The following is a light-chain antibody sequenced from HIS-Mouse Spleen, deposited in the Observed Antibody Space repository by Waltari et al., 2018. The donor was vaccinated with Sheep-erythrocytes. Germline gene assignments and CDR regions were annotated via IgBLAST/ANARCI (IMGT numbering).Light chain of an antibody. CDR3: CSYAGSYNHV. CDR1: SSDVAGYHY. V-gene: IGLV2-11*01. J-gene: IGLJ1*01. Sequence: QSALTPPRSVSGSPGPSVTISCTGTSSDVAGYHYVSGYQQHPGKAPKPMIYDVSKRPSGVPDRFSGSKSGNTASLTISGLQAEDEADYYCCSYAGSYNHVFATGTKVTVL. CDR2: DVS.